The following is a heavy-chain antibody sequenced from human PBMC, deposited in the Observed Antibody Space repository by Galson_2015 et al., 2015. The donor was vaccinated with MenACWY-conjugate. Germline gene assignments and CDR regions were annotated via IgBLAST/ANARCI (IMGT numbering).Heavy chain of an antibody. CDR3: ERGVEQWLVRPSTHFDI. V-gene: IGHV3-20*01. J-gene: IGHJ3*02. Sequence: SLRLSCAGSGFTFDDHGMYWVRQAPGKGLEWVSSINWNGDRTGYADSVKGRFTISRDNAKNSLYLQMNNLRAEDTDFYHCERGVEQWLVRPSTHFDIWGKGTMIAVCS. CDR2: INWNGDRT. CDR1: GFTFDDHG. D-gene: IGHD6-19*01.